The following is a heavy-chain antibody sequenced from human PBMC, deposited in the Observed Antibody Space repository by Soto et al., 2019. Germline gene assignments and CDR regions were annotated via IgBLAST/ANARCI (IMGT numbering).Heavy chain of an antibody. J-gene: IGHJ4*02. CDR3: ARRPTPYYFDY. CDR1: GFTVSSNH. V-gene: IGHV3-30-3*01. CDR2: ISYDGSNK. Sequence: GGSLRLSCAASGFTVSSNHMHWVRQAPGKGLEWVAVISYDGSNKYYADSVKGRFTISRDNSQNTLYLQMNSPTAEDTADYYCARRPTPYYFDYWGQGTLVTVSS.